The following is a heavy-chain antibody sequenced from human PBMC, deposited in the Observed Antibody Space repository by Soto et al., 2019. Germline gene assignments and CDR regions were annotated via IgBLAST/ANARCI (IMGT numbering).Heavy chain of an antibody. Sequence: DVQLLESGGGLVQPGGSLRLSCTASGFPFNTKSMTWVRQAPGKGLEWVSALTATSGRPYYADSVKGRFTISRDNSKNTLYLQMNTLGAEDTAFYYCAKDLRGPEAGTWYLDLWGRGTLVTVSS. D-gene: IGHD6-13*01. CDR3: AKDLRGPEAGTWYLDL. CDR1: GFPFNTKS. J-gene: IGHJ2*01. CDR2: LTATSGRP. V-gene: IGHV3-23*01.